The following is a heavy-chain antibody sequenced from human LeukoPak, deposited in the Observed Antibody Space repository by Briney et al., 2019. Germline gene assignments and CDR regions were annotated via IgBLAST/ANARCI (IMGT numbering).Heavy chain of an antibody. CDR3: ARGRKVRGVIRDYYYYYGMDV. V-gene: IGHV4-34*01. J-gene: IGHJ6*02. CDR1: GGSFSGYY. Sequence: SETLSLTCAVYGGSFSGYYWSWIRQPPGKGLEWIGEINHSGSTNYNPSLKSRVTISVDTSKNQFSLKLSSVTAADTAVYYCARGRKVRGVIRDYYYYYGMDVWGQGTTVTVSS. D-gene: IGHD3-10*01. CDR2: INHSGST.